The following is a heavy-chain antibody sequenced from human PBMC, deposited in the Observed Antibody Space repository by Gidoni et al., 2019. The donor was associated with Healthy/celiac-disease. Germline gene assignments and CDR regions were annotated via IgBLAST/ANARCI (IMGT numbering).Heavy chain of an antibody. CDR1: GFTFSSYG. D-gene: IGHD2-8*01. CDR3: AKDIGYCTNGVCPLGYFDL. V-gene: IGHV3-30*18. Sequence: QVQLVESGGGVVQPGRSLRLSCAASGFTFSSYGMPWVRQAPGKGLEWVAVISYDGSNKYYADSVKGRFTISRDNSKNTLYLQMNSLRAEDTAVYYCAKDIGYCTNGVCPLGYFDLWGRGTLVTVSS. J-gene: IGHJ2*01. CDR2: ISYDGSNK.